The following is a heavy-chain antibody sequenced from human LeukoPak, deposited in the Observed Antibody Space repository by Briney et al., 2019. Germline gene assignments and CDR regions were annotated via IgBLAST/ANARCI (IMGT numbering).Heavy chain of an antibody. D-gene: IGHD6-13*01. V-gene: IGHV3-23*01. CDR2: IGGGGGIT. J-gene: IGHJ4*02. CDR3: AKTYSSSWSTDY. Sequence: GGSLRDSCIGSEFTFSNYAMNWVRQAPGKGLEWVSGIGGGGGITDYAESVRGRFTISRDNSKNTLYLQMDSLRAEDTAVYYCAKTYSSSWSTDYWGQGTLVTVSS. CDR1: EFTFSNYA.